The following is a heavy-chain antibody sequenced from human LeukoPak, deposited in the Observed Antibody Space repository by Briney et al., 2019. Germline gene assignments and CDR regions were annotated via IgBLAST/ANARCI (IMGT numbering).Heavy chain of an antibody. CDR3: AKEGRSLQTY. CDR2: IKEDGTET. CDR1: GFMFSSNW. D-gene: IGHD5-24*01. Sequence: GGSLRLSCAASGFMFSSNWVSWVRLAPGKGLEWVANIKEDGTETYYVDSVKGRFTISRDNAKNSLYLQMNSLRVEDTAVYYCAKEGRSLQTYWGQGTLVTVSS. J-gene: IGHJ4*02. V-gene: IGHV3-7*03.